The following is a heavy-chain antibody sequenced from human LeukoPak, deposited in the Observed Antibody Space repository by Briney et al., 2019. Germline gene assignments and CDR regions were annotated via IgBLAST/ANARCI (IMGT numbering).Heavy chain of an antibody. CDR2: IYYSGST. CDR3: ANSMPISTNYYDSSGLDY. D-gene: IGHD3-22*01. CDR1: GGSISSYY. J-gene: IGHJ4*02. Sequence: KASETLSLTCTVSGGSISSYYWSWIRQPPGKGLEWIGYIYYSGSTNYNPSLKSRVTISVDTSKNQFSLKLSSVTAADTAVYYCANSMPISTNYYDSSGLDYWGQGTLVTVSS. V-gene: IGHV4-59*01.